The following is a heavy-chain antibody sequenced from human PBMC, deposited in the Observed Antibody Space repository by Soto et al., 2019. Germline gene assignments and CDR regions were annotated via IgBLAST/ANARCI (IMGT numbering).Heavy chain of an antibody. CDR3: ARAATYYDFWSGYEPSIFDY. CDR2: IKQDGSEK. V-gene: IGHV3-7*01. D-gene: IGHD3-3*01. J-gene: IGHJ4*02. Sequence: GGSLRLSCAASGFTFSSYWMSWVRQAPGKGLEWVANIKQDGSEKYYVDSVKGRFTISRDNAKNSLYLQMNSLRAEDTAVYYCARAATYYDFWSGYEPSIFDYWGQGTLVTVSS. CDR1: GFTFSSYW.